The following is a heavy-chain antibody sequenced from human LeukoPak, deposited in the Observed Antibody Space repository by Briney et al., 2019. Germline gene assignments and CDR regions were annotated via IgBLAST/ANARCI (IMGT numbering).Heavy chain of an antibody. J-gene: IGHJ4*02. Sequence: EGSLRLSCAASGFTFSSYSMNWVRQAPGKGLEWVSSISSSSSYIYYADSVKGRFTISRDNAKNSLYLQMNSLRAEDTAVYYCARSSITGTTSFDYWGQGTLVTVSS. CDR3: ARSSITGTTSFDY. CDR2: ISSSSSYI. D-gene: IGHD1-20*01. V-gene: IGHV3-21*01. CDR1: GFTFSSYS.